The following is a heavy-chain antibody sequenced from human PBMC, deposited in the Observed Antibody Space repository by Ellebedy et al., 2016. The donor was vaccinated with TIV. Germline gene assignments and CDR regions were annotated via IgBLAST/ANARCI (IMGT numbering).Heavy chain of an antibody. D-gene: IGHD3-3*01. Sequence: GESLKISXAASGFTISNYAMSWVRQAPGKGLEWVSVISGNGGSTDYADSVKGRFTISRDNSKNTLDLQMNSLRAEDTAVYYCAIDLWNEPPSPMENWGQGTLVTVSS. CDR3: AIDLWNEPPSPMEN. V-gene: IGHV3-23*01. J-gene: IGHJ4*02. CDR1: GFTISNYA. CDR2: ISGNGGST.